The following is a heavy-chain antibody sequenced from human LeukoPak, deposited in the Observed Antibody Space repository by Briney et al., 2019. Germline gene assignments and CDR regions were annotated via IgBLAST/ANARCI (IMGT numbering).Heavy chain of an antibody. D-gene: IGHD3-16*01. V-gene: IGHV3-7*01. Sequence: PGGSLRLSCVASGFTFTNNWMTWVRQVPGKGLEWVANIKPDDSEIYYVASVKGRFTISRDNAKNSLYLQMNSLRAEDTAVYYCARDKNDYVWGSPVLTAIPFDYWGQGTLVTVSS. J-gene: IGHJ4*02. CDR1: GFTFTNNW. CDR2: IKPDDSEI. CDR3: ARDKNDYVWGSPVLTAIPFDY.